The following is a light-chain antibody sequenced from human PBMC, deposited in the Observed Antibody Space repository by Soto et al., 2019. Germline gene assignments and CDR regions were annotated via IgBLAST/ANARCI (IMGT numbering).Light chain of an antibody. CDR2: AAS. J-gene: IGKJ1*01. CDR3: QQSYSTPQT. Sequence: DSEMTQSPLSVSASVGDRVTITCRASQSISSYLNWYQQKPGKAPKLLIYAASSLQSGVPSRFSGSGSGTDFTLTISSLQPEDFATYYCQQSYSTPQTFGQGTKVDIK. V-gene: IGKV1-39*01. CDR1: QSISSY.